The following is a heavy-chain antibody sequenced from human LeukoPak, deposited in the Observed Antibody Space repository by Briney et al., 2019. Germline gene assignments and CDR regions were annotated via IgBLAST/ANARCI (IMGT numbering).Heavy chain of an antibody. Sequence: GSLRLSCAASGFTFSSYAMSWVRQAPGKGLEWVSAIGGSGGSTYYADSVKGRFTISRDNSKNTLYLQMNSLRAEDTAVYYCARERGLYGGNLDDAFDIWGQGTMVTVSS. V-gene: IGHV3-23*01. J-gene: IGHJ3*02. CDR2: IGGSGGST. D-gene: IGHD4-23*01. CDR3: ARERGLYGGNLDDAFDI. CDR1: GFTFSSYA.